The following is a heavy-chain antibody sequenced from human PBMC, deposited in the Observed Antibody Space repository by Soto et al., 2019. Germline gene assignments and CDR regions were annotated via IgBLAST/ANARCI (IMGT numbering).Heavy chain of an antibody. CDR1: GFTFNNYD. J-gene: IGHJ4*02. V-gene: IGHV3-48*02. D-gene: IGHD3-10*01. CDR2: ISSSITTV. Sequence: GGSLRLSCAASGFTFNNYDMSWVRQAPGKGLEWVSYISSSITTVYYADSVKGRFTISRDNAQNSLYLQMNSLRNEDTAVYYCARDRRYAEFSLDYWGQGALVTVSS. CDR3: ARDRRYAEFSLDY.